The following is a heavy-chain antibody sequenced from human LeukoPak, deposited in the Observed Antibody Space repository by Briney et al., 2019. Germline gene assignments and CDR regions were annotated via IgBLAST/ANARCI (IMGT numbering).Heavy chain of an antibody. CDR1: GYTFTSYG. D-gene: IGHD2-2*02. CDR3: AKRPQSVPTATPFDY. Sequence: ASVTVSCKASGYTFTSYGISWVRQAPGQGLEWMGWISAYNGNTNYAQKLQGRVTMTTDTSTSTAYMELRSLRSDDTAIYYCAKRPQSVPTATPFDYWGQGTLVTVSS. CDR2: ISAYNGNT. J-gene: IGHJ4*02. V-gene: IGHV1-18*01.